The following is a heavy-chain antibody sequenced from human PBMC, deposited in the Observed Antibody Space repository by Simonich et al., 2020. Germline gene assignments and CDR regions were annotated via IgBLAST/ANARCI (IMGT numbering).Heavy chain of an antibody. CDR1: GYSISSGYY. V-gene: IGHV4-38-2*01. CDR2: IYHSGST. J-gene: IGHJ6*02. D-gene: IGHD6-13*01. Sequence: QVQLQESGPGLVKPSETLSLTFAVSGYSISSGYYWRWIRPPPGKGLDWIGSIYHSGSTYYNPSLKSRVTIAVDTSKNQFSLKLSSVTAADTAVYYCARVGYSNYYYYGMDVWGQGTTVTVSS. CDR3: ARVGYSNYYYYGMDV.